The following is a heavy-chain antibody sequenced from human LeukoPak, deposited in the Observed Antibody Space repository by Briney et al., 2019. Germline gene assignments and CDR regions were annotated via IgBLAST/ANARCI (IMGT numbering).Heavy chain of an antibody. CDR3: ARQGDYDFWSGYYTAGWFDP. Sequence: GESLKISCKGSGYSFTSYWIGWVRQMPGKGLEWMGIIYPGDSDTRYSPSFQGQVTISADKSISTAYLQWSSLEASDTAMYYCARQGDYDFWSGYYTAGWFDPWGQGTLVTVSS. V-gene: IGHV5-51*01. D-gene: IGHD3-3*01. J-gene: IGHJ5*02. CDR2: IYPGDSDT. CDR1: GYSFTSYW.